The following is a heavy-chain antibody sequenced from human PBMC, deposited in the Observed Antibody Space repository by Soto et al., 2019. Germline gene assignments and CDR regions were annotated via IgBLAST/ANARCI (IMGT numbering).Heavy chain of an antibody. Sequence: QVQLVQSGAEVKKPGASVKVSCKASGYTFTSYYMHWVRQAPGQGLEWMGIINPSGGSTSYAQKFQGRVRMTRDTSTSTVYMERCSLRAEDTAVYYCARVYCSGGSCYSIDYRGQGTLVTVSS. D-gene: IGHD2-15*01. V-gene: IGHV1-46*03. J-gene: IGHJ4*02. CDR1: GYTFTSYY. CDR2: INPSGGST. CDR3: ARVYCSGGSCYSIDY.